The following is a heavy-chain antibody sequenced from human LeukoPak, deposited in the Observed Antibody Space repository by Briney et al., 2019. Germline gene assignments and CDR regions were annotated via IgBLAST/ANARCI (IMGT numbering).Heavy chain of an antibody. CDR2: IIPIFGTA. J-gene: IGHJ2*01. D-gene: IGHD2-2*01. Sequence: ASVKVSCKASGYTFTSYGISWVRQAPGQGLEWMGGIIPIFGTANYAQKFQGRVTITADKSTSTAYMELSSLRSEDTAVYYCARDRGYCSSTSCYGPDWYFDLWGRGTLVTVSS. V-gene: IGHV1-69*06. CDR3: ARDRGYCSSTSCYGPDWYFDL. CDR1: GYTFTSYG.